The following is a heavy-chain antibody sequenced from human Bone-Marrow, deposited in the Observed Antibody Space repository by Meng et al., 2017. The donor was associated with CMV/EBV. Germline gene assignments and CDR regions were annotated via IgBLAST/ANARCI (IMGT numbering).Heavy chain of an antibody. CDR3: ATLSGDSYVDY. CDR1: VGSIISGSYN. Sequence: REAGPGALKRPGTRLLTCCVSVGSIISGSYNWGWSRQPPGKGLEWTGSIYYSGSTYYNPSLKSRVTISVDTSKNQFSLKLSCVTAADTAVYYCATLSGDSYVDYWGQGTLVTVSS. D-gene: IGHD5-18*01. J-gene: IGHJ4*02. V-gene: IGHV4-39*07. CDR2: IYYSGST.